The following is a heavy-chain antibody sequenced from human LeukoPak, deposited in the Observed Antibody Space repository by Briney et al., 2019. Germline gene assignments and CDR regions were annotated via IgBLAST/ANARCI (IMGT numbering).Heavy chain of an antibody. CDR3: ARGGKAPVVTM. Sequence: SETLSLTCTVSGGSISSYYWSWIRQPPGKGLEWIGYIYSSGSTNYNPSLKSRVSMSVDTSKNQFSLKLTSVTAADTAVYYCARGGKAPVVTMWGQGILVTVSS. D-gene: IGHD4-23*01. CDR2: IYSSGST. J-gene: IGHJ4*02. V-gene: IGHV4-4*09. CDR1: GGSISSYY.